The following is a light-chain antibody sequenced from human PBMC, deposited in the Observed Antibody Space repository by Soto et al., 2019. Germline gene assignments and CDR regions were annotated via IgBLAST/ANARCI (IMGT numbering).Light chain of an antibody. CDR2: GAS. V-gene: IGKV3-15*01. Sequence: EVVLTQSPATLSVSACGTVTLSCRASQSVRTNVAWYQQIPGQAPRLLVYGASTRATGVPARFTGSGSGIEFSLTISSLLSEDSAFYYCQQYFNWPLTWTFGPGTKV. CDR3: QQYFNWPLTWT. J-gene: IGKJ1*01. CDR1: QSVRTN.